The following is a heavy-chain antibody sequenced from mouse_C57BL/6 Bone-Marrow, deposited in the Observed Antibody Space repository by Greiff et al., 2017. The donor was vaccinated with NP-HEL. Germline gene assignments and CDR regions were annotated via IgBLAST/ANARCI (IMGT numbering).Heavy chain of an antibody. J-gene: IGHJ3*01. CDR2: ISSGSSTI. D-gene: IGHD1-1*01. CDR3: ARPYGSSYVAWFAY. Sequence: EVNVVESGGGLVKPGGSLKLSCAASGFTFSDYGMHWVRQAPEKGLEWVAYISSGSSTIYYADTVKGRFTISRDNAKNTLFLQMTSLRSEDTAMYYCARPYGSSYVAWFAYWGQGTLVTVSA. CDR1: GFTFSDYG. V-gene: IGHV5-17*01.